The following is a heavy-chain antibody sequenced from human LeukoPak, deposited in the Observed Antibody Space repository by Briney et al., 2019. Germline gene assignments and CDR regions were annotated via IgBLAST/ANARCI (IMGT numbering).Heavy chain of an antibody. Sequence: SETLSLTCNVSLDSISSFYWSWIRQSAGAGLEWIGRIYTTGKTDYNPSLKSRVTVSVDTSRNQVSLKLRSVTAADTAVYYCARGVGASYFDYWGQGILVTVSS. D-gene: IGHD1-26*01. J-gene: IGHJ4*02. V-gene: IGHV4-4*07. CDR2: IYTTGKT. CDR1: LDSISSFY. CDR3: ARGVGASYFDY.